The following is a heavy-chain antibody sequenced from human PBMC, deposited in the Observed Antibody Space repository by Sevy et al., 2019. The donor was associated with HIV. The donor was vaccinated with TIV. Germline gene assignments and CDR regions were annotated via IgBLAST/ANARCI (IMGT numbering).Heavy chain of an antibody. J-gene: IGHJ6*02. CDR3: AVYGAYYYGMDV. D-gene: IGHD4-17*01. Sequence: SETLSLTCAVSGGSISSSNWWSWVRQPPGNGLEWIGEIYHSGSTNYNPSLKSRVTISVDKSKNQFSLKLSSVTAADTAVYYCAVYGAYYYGMDVWGQGTTVTVSS. CDR1: GGSISSSNW. V-gene: IGHV4-4*02. CDR2: IYHSGST.